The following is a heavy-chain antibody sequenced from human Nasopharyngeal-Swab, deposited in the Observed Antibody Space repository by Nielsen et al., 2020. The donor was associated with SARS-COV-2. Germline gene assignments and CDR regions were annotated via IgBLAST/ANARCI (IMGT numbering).Heavy chain of an antibody. D-gene: IGHD3-22*01. J-gene: IGHJ2*01. CDR3: AKDYYDSSGYYQHWYFDL. CDR1: GFTFSSYA. CDR2: ISGSGGST. Sequence: GESLKISCAASGFTFSSYAMSWVRQAPGKGLEWVSAISGSGGSTYYADSVKGRFTISRDNSKNTLYLQMNSLRAEDTAVYYCAKDYYDSSGYYQHWYFDLWGRGTLVTGSS. V-gene: IGHV3-23*01.